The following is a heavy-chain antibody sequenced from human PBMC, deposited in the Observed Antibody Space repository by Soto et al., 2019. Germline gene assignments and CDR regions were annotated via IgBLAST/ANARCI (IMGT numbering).Heavy chain of an antibody. J-gene: IGHJ6*03. Sequence: EVQLVESGGGLVQPGGSLKLSCAASGFTFSGSAMHWVRQASGKGLEWVGRIRSKAYTYATAYAASVKGRFTISRDDSKNTAYRQMNSLKSEDTAVYYCTSWGLVMPNSGGYNMDVWGKGTTVTVSS. D-gene: IGHD2-21*01. CDR3: TSWGLVMPNSGGYNMDV. CDR1: GFTFSGSA. CDR2: IRSKAYTYAT. V-gene: IGHV3-73*01.